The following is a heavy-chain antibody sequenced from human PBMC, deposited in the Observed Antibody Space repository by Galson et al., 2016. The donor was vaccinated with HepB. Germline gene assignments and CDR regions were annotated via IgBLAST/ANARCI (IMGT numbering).Heavy chain of an antibody. CDR2: IYHSGTA. Sequence: ETLSLTCGVSGGSISTSNWWSWVRQPPGKGLEWIGEIYHSGTANYNPSPKSRVTISLDKTKNQFSLKVTSVTAADTAVYYCARVHRGYDFWSGRLYYFDYWGQGTLVTVSS. CDR1: GGSISTSNW. D-gene: IGHD3-3*01. J-gene: IGHJ4*02. V-gene: IGHV4-4*02. CDR3: ARVHRGYDFWSGRLYYFDY.